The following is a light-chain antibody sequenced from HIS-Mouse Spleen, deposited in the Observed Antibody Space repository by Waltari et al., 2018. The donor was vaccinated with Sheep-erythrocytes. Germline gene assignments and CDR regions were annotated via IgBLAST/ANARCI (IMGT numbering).Light chain of an antibody. J-gene: IGKJ1*01. Sequence: IVMTQSPLPLPVTPGEPASISCRSSPSLLHSNGYNYLDWYLQKPGQSPQLLIYLGSNRASGVPDRFSGSGSGTDFTLKISRVEAEDVGVYYCMQALQTPRTFGQGTKVEIK. CDR1: PSLLHSNGYNY. V-gene: IGKV2-28*01. CDR3: MQALQTPRT. CDR2: LGS.